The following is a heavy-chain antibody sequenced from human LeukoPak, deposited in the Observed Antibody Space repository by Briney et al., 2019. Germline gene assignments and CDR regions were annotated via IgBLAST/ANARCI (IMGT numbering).Heavy chain of an antibody. V-gene: IGHV1-46*01. J-gene: IGHJ4*02. CDR3: ARLGGYTYLLDS. D-gene: IGHD5-18*01. CDR1: GYNFLNYQ. CDR2: IDPSNGAT. Sequence: GASVKVSCKASGYNFLNYQIHWVRHAPGQGLDWMGVIDPSNGATTYTQRFQGRVTLTRDTSTSIVYMELSGLTSEDTALYYCARLGGYTYLLDSWGQGTLVTVSS.